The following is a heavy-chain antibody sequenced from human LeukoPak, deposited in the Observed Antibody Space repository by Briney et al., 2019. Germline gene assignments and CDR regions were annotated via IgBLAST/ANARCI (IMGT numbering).Heavy chain of an antibody. CDR2: ISGSADKT. Sequence: GGSLRLSCAASGFTFINYVMNWVRQAPGKGLEWVSSISGSADKTYDAGSVKGRFTISRDNSKNTLSLQMNSLRVEDTAVYYCARRGGSRGWGAFDIWGQGTIVTVSS. CDR1: GFTFINYV. V-gene: IGHV3-23*01. D-gene: IGHD6-19*01. J-gene: IGHJ3*02. CDR3: ARRGGSRGWGAFDI.